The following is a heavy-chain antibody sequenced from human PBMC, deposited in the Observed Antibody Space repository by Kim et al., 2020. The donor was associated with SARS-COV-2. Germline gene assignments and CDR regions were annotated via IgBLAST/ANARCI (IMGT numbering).Heavy chain of an antibody. Sequence: GGSLRLSCAASGFTFSSYGMHWVRQAPGKGLEWVAVISYDGSNKYYADSVKGRFTISRDNSKNTLYLQMNSLRAEDTAVYYCAKAHVDTAMVIDYWGQGTLVTVSS. V-gene: IGHV3-30*18. J-gene: IGHJ4*02. D-gene: IGHD5-18*01. CDR2: ISYDGSNK. CDR3: AKAHVDTAMVIDY. CDR1: GFTFSSYG.